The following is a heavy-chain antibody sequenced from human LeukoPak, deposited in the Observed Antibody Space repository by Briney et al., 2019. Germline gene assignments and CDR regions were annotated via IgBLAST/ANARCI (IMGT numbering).Heavy chain of an antibody. Sequence: ASVKVSCKASGYTFTGYYMHWVRQAPGQGLEWMGWINPNSGGTNYAQKFQGRVTMTRDTSISTAYMELSRLRSDDTAVYYCAREERILGYFSGGSCYPVNLVDYWGQGTLVTVSS. CDR2: INPNSGGT. CDR1: GYTFTGYY. J-gene: IGHJ4*02. D-gene: IGHD2-15*01. V-gene: IGHV1-2*02. CDR3: AREERILGYFSGGSCYPVNLVDY.